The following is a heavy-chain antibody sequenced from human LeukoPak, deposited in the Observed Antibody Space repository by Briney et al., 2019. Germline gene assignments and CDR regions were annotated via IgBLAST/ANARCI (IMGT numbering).Heavy chain of an antibody. D-gene: IGHD2-2*01. V-gene: IGHV1-69*01. CDR1: GGTFSSYA. Sequence: SVKVSCKASGGTFSSYAISWVRQAPGQGLEWMGGIIPIFGTANYAQKFQGRVTITADESTSTAYMELSSLRSEDTAVYYCARDWRLVPAATTNYDAFDIWGQGTMVTVSS. J-gene: IGHJ3*02. CDR2: IIPIFGTA. CDR3: ARDWRLVPAATTNYDAFDI.